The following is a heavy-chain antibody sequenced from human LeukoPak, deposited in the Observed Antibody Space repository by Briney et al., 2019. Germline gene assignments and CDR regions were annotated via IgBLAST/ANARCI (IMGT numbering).Heavy chain of an antibody. CDR2: MSYDGSNK. CDR3: ARGPDILTGYAFDI. CDR1: GFTFSSYA. D-gene: IGHD3-9*01. Sequence: PGRSLRLSCAASGFTFSSYAMHWVRQAPGKGLEWVAVMSYDGSNKYYADSVKGRFTISRDNSKNTPYLQMNSLRAEDTAVYYCARGPDILTGYAFDIWGQGTMVTVSS. V-gene: IGHV3-30-3*01. J-gene: IGHJ3*02.